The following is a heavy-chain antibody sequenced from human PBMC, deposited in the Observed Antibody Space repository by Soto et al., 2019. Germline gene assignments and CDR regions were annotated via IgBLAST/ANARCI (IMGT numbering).Heavy chain of an antibody. CDR2: ISYDGSNK. Sequence: QVQLVESGGGVVQPGRSLRLSCAASGFTFSSYGMHCVRQAPGKGLEWVAVISYDGSNKYYADSVKGRFTISRDNSKNTLYLQMNSLRAEDTAVYYCAKDLIGRWKSELGYSCAFDIWGQGTMVTVSS. CDR1: GFTFSSYG. J-gene: IGHJ3*02. CDR3: AKDLIGRWKSELGYSCAFDI. V-gene: IGHV3-30*18. D-gene: IGHD1-1*01.